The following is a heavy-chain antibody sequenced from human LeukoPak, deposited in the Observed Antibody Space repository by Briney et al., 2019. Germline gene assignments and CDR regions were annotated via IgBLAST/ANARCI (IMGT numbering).Heavy chain of an antibody. CDR2: ISYDGSNK. Sequence: GGSLRLSCAASGFTFSSYAMHWVRQAPGKGLEWVAVISYDGSNKYYADSVKGRFTVSRDNSKNTLYLQMNSLRAEDTAVYYCARVRLGSSGWNDYWGQGTLVTVSS. V-gene: IGHV3-30-3*01. CDR1: GFTFSSYA. CDR3: ARVRLGSSGWNDY. D-gene: IGHD6-19*01. J-gene: IGHJ4*02.